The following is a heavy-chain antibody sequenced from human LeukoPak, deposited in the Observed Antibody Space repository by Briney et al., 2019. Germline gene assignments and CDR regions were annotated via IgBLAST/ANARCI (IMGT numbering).Heavy chain of an antibody. CDR1: GFTFSRYW. Sequence: HSGGSLRLSCAASGFTFSRYWMHWVRQAPGKGLVWVSRINSDGSSTSYADSVKGRFTISRDNAKNSLYLQMNSLRAEDTAVYYCARDSVGGSHYDFWSGYNYTPFDYWGQGTLVTVSS. CDR2: INSDGSST. CDR3: ARDSVGGSHYDFWSGYNYTPFDY. D-gene: IGHD3-3*01. J-gene: IGHJ4*02. V-gene: IGHV3-74*01.